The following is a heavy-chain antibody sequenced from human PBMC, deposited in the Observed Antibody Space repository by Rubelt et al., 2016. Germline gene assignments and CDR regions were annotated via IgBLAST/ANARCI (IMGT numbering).Heavy chain of an antibody. CDR3: ARVGEGSNYYYGMDV. Sequence: GLEWVSSISGSSSYIYYADSVKGRFTISRDNAKNSLYLQMRSLRAEDSAVYYCARVGEGSNYYYGMDVWGQGTTVTVSS. CDR2: ISGSSSYI. V-gene: IGHV3-21*01. J-gene: IGHJ6*02. D-gene: IGHD3-16*01.